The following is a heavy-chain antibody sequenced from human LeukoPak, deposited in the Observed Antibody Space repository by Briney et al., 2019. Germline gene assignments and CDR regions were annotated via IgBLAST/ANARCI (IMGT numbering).Heavy chain of an antibody. CDR2: IYSGGDT. Sequence: PGGSLRLSCAASGFTVSTNYMTWVRQAPGKGLEWVSIIYSGGDTYYADSVKGRFTISRDNSKNTLYLQMNSLRGEDTALYYCARHDYGAYWGQGTLVTVSS. CDR3: ARHDYGAY. D-gene: IGHD4-17*01. V-gene: IGHV3-53*01. J-gene: IGHJ4*02. CDR1: GFTVSTNY.